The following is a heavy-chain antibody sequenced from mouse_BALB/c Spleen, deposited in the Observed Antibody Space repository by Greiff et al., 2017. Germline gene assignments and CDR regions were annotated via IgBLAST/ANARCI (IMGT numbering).Heavy chain of an antibody. CDR1: GYSFTSYW. D-gene: IGHD2-12*01. CDR2: IYPGNSDT. V-gene: IGHV1-5*01. J-gene: IGHJ4*01. Sequence: VQLQQSGTVLARPGASVKMSCKASGYSFTSYWMHWVKQRPGQGLEWIGAIYPGNSDTSYNQKFKGKAKLTAVTSASTAYMELSSLTNEDSAVYYGTRRDYYRGAMDYWGQGTSVTVSS. CDR3: TRRDYYRGAMDY.